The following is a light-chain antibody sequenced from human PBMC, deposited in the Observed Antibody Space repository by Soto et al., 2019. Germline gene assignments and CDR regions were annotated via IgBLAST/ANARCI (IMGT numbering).Light chain of an antibody. CDR2: DAS. Sequence: IQLTQSPSSLSASVGDRVTITCRASQGISSYLGWYQQKPGKAPNLLIYDASTLHSGVPSRFSGGGSGTDFTLTISSLQPEDFATYYCQQSYSTPITFGQVTRLEIK. CDR3: QQSYSTPIT. V-gene: IGKV1-39*01. J-gene: IGKJ5*01. CDR1: QGISSY.